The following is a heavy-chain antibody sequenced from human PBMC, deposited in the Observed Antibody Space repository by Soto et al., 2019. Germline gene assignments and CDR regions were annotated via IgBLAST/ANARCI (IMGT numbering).Heavy chain of an antibody. CDR1: GFTFSSYA. Sequence: EVQLLESGGGLVQPGGSLRLSCAASGFTFSSYAMTWVRQAPGKGLEWVSGISGSGGSTYYAASVKGRFTISRDNSKNTLYLQMNSLRAEDTAVYYCAKDRFVGSGYLIFDSWGQGTLVTVSS. CDR2: ISGSGGST. V-gene: IGHV3-23*01. CDR3: AKDRFVGSGYLIFDS. D-gene: IGHD3-22*01. J-gene: IGHJ4*02.